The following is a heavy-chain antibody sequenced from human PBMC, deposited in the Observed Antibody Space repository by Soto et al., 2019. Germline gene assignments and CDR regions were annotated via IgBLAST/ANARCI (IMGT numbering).Heavy chain of an antibody. CDR3: ARGRTVSSIGPLLV. CDR2: VSPKSGNT. V-gene: IGHV1-18*01. J-gene: IGHJ1*01. CDR1: GYNFFDYG. Sequence: QIQLVQSGADVKKTGASVKVSCKASGYNFFDYGVSWVRQAPGQGLEWMGWVSPKSGNTDYARKVQGRVTMTTDISTSTAYMELRGLISDDTGVYYCARGRTVSSIGPLLVWGQGTLVSVSS. D-gene: IGHD1-1*01.